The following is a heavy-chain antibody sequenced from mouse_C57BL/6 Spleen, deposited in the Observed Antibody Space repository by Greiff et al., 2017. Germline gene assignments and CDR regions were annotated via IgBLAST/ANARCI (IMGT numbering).Heavy chain of an antibody. Sequence: EVKVEESGPGLVKPSQSLSLTCSVTGYSITSGYYWNWIRQFPGNKLEWMGYISYAGSNNYNPSLKNRISITRDTSKNQFFLKLNSVTTEDTATYYCARRVGRGYFDVWGTGTTVTVSS. V-gene: IGHV3-6*01. J-gene: IGHJ1*03. CDR3: ARRVGRGYFDV. CDR1: GYSITSGYY. D-gene: IGHD4-1*01. CDR2: ISYAGSN.